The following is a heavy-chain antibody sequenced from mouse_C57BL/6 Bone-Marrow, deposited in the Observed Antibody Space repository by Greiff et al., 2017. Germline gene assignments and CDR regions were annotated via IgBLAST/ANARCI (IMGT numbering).Heavy chain of an antibody. CDR1: GFTFSSYG. D-gene: IGHD2-4*01. CDR2: ISSGGSYT. Sequence: EVMLVESGGDLVKPGGSLKLSCAASGFTFSSYGMSWVRQTPDKRLEWVATISSGGSYTYYPDSVKGRFTISRDNAKNTLYLQMSSLKSEDTAMYYCARQGYDYRDYWGQGTTLTVSS. J-gene: IGHJ2*01. V-gene: IGHV5-6*01. CDR3: ARQGYDYRDY.